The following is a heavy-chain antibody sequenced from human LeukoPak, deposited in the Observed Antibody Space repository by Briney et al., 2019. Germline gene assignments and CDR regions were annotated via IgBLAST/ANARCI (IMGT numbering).Heavy chain of an antibody. CDR1: GFTFSTYA. V-gene: IGHV3-23*01. CDR2: ISGSGGTT. CDR3: AKSRSAYPRVDGFDM. Sequence: PGGSLRLSCAASGFTFSTYAMSWVRQAPGKGLEWVSAISGSGGTTYNADSVKGRFTISRDNSKSTLYLQMNSLRADDTALYYCAKSRSAYPRVDGFDMWGQGTMVTVSS. D-gene: IGHD3-3*01. J-gene: IGHJ3*02.